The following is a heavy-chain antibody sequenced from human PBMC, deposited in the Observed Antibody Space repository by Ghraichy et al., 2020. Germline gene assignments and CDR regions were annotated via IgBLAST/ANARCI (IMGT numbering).Heavy chain of an antibody. CDR3: AHSTGRDYYDSSGLDY. D-gene: IGHD3-22*01. J-gene: IGHJ4*02. V-gene: IGHV2-5*01. CDR1: GFSLSTGGVG. CDR2: IYWNDDK. Sequence: SCPTLVKPTQTLTLTCTFSGFSLSTGGVGVGWIRQPPGKALEWLALIYWNDDKRYSPSLKSRLTITKDTSKNQVVLTMTNMDPVDTATYYCAHSTGRDYYDSSGLDYWGQGTLVTVSS.